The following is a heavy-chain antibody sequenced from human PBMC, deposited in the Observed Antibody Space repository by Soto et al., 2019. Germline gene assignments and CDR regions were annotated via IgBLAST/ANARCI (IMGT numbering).Heavy chain of an antibody. D-gene: IGHD3-22*01. CDR2: INPKSGGT. Sequence: ASVKVSCKASGYSFNDYPIHWVLQAPGQGLEWLGRINPKSGGTSTAQKFQGWVTMTTDTSISTAGMELTRLTSDDTAIYYCARTMIVVTGMDVWGQGTTVTVSS. CDR1: GYSFNDYP. V-gene: IGHV1-2*04. CDR3: ARTMIVVTGMDV. J-gene: IGHJ6*02.